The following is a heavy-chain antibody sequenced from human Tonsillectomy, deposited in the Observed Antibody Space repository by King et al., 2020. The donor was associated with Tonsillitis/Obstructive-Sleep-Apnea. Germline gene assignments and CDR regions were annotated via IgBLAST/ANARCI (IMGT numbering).Heavy chain of an antibody. V-gene: IGHV3-30*04. Sequence: VQLVESGGGVVQPGRSLRLSCAASGFTFSSYVMHWVRQAPGKGLEWVAVISYDGSNKYYTDSVKGRITISRDNYKNTLYLQMNSLRAEDTAVYYCARVGYDSNGCCFLYYMDVWGQGTTVTVSS. CDR1: GFTFSSYV. J-gene: IGHJ6*03. CDR3: ARVGYDSNGCCFLYYMDV. D-gene: IGHD3-22*01. CDR2: ISYDGSNK.